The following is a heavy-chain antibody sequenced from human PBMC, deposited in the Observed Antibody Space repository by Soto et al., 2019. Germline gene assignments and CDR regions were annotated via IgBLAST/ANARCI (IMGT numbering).Heavy chain of an antibody. CDR3: ARGSIDYGDLRPSRGGMDV. CDR2: IYYSRST. D-gene: IGHD4-17*01. CDR1: GGSISSYY. J-gene: IGHJ6*02. Sequence: SETLSLTCTVPGGSISSYYWSWIRQPPGKGLEWIGYIYYSRSTNYNPSLKSQVNISEDPSKKQFSLKLSSVTAAYTAVYYCARGSIDYGDLRPSRGGMDVWGQGTTVT. V-gene: IGHV4-59*01.